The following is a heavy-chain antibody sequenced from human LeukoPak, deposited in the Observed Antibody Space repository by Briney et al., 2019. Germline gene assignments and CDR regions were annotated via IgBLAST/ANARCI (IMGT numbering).Heavy chain of an antibody. CDR3: ARSPRTTKYYDFWSGYLGPWFDP. V-gene: IGHV1-69*13. CDR1: GGTFSSYA. D-gene: IGHD3-3*01. Sequence: SVKVSCKASGGTFSSYAISWVRQAPGQGLEWMGGIIPIFGTANYAQKFQGRVTITADESTSTAYMELSSLRSEDTAVYYCARSPRTTKYYDFWSGYLGPWFDPWGQGTLVTVSS. J-gene: IGHJ5*02. CDR2: IIPIFGTA.